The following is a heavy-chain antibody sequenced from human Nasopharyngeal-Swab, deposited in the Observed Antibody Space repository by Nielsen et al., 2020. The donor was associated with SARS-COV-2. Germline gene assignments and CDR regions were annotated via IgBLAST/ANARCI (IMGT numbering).Heavy chain of an antibody. Sequence: GGSLRLSCAASGFTFSSYWMSWVRQAPGKGLEWVANIKQDGSENYYVDSVKGRFTISRDNAKNSLYLQMNSLRAEDTAVYYCARDTLELPIWYGMDVGGQGTTVTVSS. D-gene: IGHD1-7*01. V-gene: IGHV3-7*05. CDR3: ARDTLELPIWYGMDV. J-gene: IGHJ6*02. CDR2: IKQDGSEN. CDR1: GFTFSSYW.